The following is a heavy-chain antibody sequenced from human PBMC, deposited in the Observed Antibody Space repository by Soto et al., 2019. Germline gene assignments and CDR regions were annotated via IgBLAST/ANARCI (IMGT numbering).Heavy chain of an antibody. J-gene: IGHJ4*02. Sequence: QVQLQESGPGLVKPSETLSLTCTVSGGSINSYYWSWIRQSPGKGLEWIGYVYYRGTTYYNPSLQSLVTISVDTSKKQFSLKVRSVTAADTAIYFCARAGSTWRYFFEYWGQGSLVTVSS. V-gene: IGHV4-59*01. D-gene: IGHD2-2*01. CDR1: GGSINSYY. CDR2: VYYRGTT. CDR3: ARAGSTWRYFFEY.